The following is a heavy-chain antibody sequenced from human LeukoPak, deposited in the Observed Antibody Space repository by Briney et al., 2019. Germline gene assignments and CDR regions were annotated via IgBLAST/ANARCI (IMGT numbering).Heavy chain of an antibody. CDR2: INPNSGGT. CDR3: ARDRQMSYSDFWSGYYKFDY. Sequence: ASVKVSCKASGYTFTSYGISWVRQAPGHGLEWMGWINPNSGGTNYAQNFQGRVTMTRDTSISTAHMELSRLRSDDTAVYYCARDRQMSYSDFWSGYYKFDYWGQGTLVTVSS. CDR1: GYTFTSYG. D-gene: IGHD3-3*01. J-gene: IGHJ4*02. V-gene: IGHV1-2*02.